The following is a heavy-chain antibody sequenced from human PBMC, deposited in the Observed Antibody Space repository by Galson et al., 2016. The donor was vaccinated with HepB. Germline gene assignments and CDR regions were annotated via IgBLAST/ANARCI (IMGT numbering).Heavy chain of an antibody. V-gene: IGHV3-23*01. Sequence: SLRLSCAASGFTFSTSAMSWVRQAPGQGLEWVSAISSTSHSTHYADPVKGRFTISRDNAKNTLFLQMDSLKIDDTAVYYCAKGWSGPDSWGQGTLVTVSS. CDR3: AKGWSGPDS. CDR1: GFTFSTSA. J-gene: IGHJ4*02. D-gene: IGHD3-3*01. CDR2: ISSTSHST.